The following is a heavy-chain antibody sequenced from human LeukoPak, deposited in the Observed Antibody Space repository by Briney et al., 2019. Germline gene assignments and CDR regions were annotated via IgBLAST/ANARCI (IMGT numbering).Heavy chain of an antibody. CDR1: GYTFTSYG. J-gene: IGHJ6*03. Sequence: ASVKVSCKASGYTFTSYGISWVRQAPGQGLEWMGWISAYNGNTNYAQKLQGRVTMTRDTSISTAYMELSRLRSDDTAVYYCARVSVSGSTSPLGVYYYYYYMDVWGKGTTVTISS. CDR3: ARVSVSGSTSPLGVYYYYYYMDV. V-gene: IGHV1-18*01. D-gene: IGHD2-2*01. CDR2: ISAYNGNT.